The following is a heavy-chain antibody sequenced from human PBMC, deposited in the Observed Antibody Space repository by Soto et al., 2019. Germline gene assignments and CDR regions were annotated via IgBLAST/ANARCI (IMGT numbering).Heavy chain of an antibody. V-gene: IGHV1-46*01. CDR2: VNPSGGHT. CDR3: ARGGHVVVVTAALDY. J-gene: IGHJ4*02. D-gene: IGHD2-21*02. CDR1: GDTFTDYY. Sequence: QVQLMQSGAEVKKPGASVKVSCKASGDTFTDYYIHWVRQAPGQGLEWMGTVNPSGGHTTYAQHFLGRVPMTRDTSTSTLYMELTRLTSEDTAVYYCARGGHVVVVTAALDYWGQGTLVTVSS.